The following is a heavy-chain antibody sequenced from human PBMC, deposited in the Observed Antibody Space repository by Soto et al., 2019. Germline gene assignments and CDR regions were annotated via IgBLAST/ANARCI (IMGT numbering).Heavy chain of an antibody. J-gene: IGHJ6*02. Sequence: GGSLRLSCAASGFTFDDYAMHWVRQAPGKGLEWVSIIYIGDNTYYADSVKGRFTISRDSAKNTLYLQMNSLRVEDTAVYYCVRDRIGGKSYGLAHYYYGMDVWGQGTTVTVSS. CDR3: VRDRIGGKSYGLAHYYYGMDV. CDR1: GFTFDDYA. CDR2: IYIGDNT. V-gene: IGHV3-20*04. D-gene: IGHD5-18*01.